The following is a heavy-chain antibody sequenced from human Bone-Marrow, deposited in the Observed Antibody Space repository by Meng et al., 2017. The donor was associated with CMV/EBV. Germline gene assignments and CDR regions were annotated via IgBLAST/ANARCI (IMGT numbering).Heavy chain of an antibody. D-gene: IGHD5-18*01. CDR2: ISYDGSNK. J-gene: IGHJ5*02. V-gene: IGHV3-30-3*01. Sequence: GESLKISCAASGFTFSSHAMHWVRQAPGKGLEWVAVISYDGSNKYYADSVKGRFTISRDNSKNTLYLQMNSLRAEDTAVYYCTAMVRSDWFDPWGQGTLVTVSS. CDR1: GFTFSSHA. CDR3: TAMVRSDWFDP.